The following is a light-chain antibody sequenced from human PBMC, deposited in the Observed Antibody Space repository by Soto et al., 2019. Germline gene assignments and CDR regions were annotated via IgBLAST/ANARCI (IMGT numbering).Light chain of an antibody. Sequence: QSVLTQPPSVSGAPGQRVTISCTGSSSNIGAGYDVHWYQQLPGTAPKLLIYSNNNRPSGVPDRFSGSKSGTSASLAITGXXXXXXAXXYXQSYDSSLSGSVFGGGTKLTVL. CDR2: SNN. V-gene: IGLV1-40*01. CDR1: SSNIGAGYD. CDR3: QSYDSSLSGSV. J-gene: IGLJ3*02.